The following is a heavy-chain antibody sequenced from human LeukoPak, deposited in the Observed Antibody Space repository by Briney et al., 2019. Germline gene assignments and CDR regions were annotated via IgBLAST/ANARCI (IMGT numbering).Heavy chain of an antibody. V-gene: IGHV3-66*01. CDR1: GFTVSSNY. J-gene: IGHJ4*02. CDR3: ARDPRRGGSFQGFDY. CDR2: IYSGGST. Sequence: GGSLRLSCAASGFTVSSNYMSWVRQAPGKGLEWVSVIYSGGSTYYADSVKGRFTISRDNSKNTLYLQMNSLRAEDTAVYYCARDPRRGGSFQGFDYWGQGTLVTVSS. D-gene: IGHD2-15*01.